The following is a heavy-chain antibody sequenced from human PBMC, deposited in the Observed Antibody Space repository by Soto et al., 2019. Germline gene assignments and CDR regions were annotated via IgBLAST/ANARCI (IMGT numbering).Heavy chain of an antibody. D-gene: IGHD1-26*01. J-gene: IGHJ4*02. CDR1: GFTFSSYA. V-gene: IGHV3-30-3*01. Sequence: QVQLVESGGGVVQPGRSLRLSCAASGFTFSSYAMHWVRQAPGKGLEWVAVISYDGSNKYYADYVKGRFTISRDTSKNKLDEEMNSLRDEDTAVYYCARDRRYSGSYLEYWGQGSLVTVSS. CDR2: ISYDGSNK. CDR3: ARDRRYSGSYLEY.